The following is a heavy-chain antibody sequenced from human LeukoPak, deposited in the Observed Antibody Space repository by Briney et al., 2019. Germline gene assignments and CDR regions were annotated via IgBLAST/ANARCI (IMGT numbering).Heavy chain of an antibody. CDR1: GYTFTGYY. CDR3: ARGGDYYGSGTPVYYFDY. J-gene: IGHJ4*02. Sequence: ASVKVSCKASGYTFTGYYMHWVRQAPGQGLEWMGRINPNSGGTNYAQKFQGRVTMTRDTSISTAYMELSRLRSDDTAVYYCARGGDYYGSGTPVYYFDYWGQGTLVTVSS. V-gene: IGHV1-2*06. CDR2: INPNSGGT. D-gene: IGHD3-10*01.